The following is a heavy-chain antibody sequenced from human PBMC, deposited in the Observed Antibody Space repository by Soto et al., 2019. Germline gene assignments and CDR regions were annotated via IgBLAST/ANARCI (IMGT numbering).Heavy chain of an antibody. Sequence: EVQLLESGGGLVQPGGSLRLSCAASGFTFSSYAMSWVRQAPGKGLEWVSAISGSGGSTYYADSVKGRFTISRDNSKNTLYLQMNSLRAVDTAVYYCAKAPHTYYDFWSGYYTEYYFDYWGQGTLVTVSS. CDR3: AKAPHTYYDFWSGYYTEYYFDY. V-gene: IGHV3-23*01. CDR2: ISGSGGST. CDR1: GFTFSSYA. J-gene: IGHJ4*02. D-gene: IGHD3-3*01.